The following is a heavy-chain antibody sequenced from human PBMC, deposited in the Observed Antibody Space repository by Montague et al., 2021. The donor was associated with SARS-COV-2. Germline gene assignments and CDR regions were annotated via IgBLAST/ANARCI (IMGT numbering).Heavy chain of an antibody. CDR3: ARAQMAVTEYYPDY. Sequence: SETLSLTCSVSGGSISSSSHYWAWIRQPPGRRLEWIGTIYYSGTTLYHPSLNSRITMSLDTSDNQFSLQLNSVSATDTAIYYCARAQMAVTEYYPDYWGQGILVTVSS. J-gene: IGHJ4*02. D-gene: IGHD2/OR15-2a*01. CDR2: IYYSGTT. V-gene: IGHV4-39*01. CDR1: GGSISSSSHY.